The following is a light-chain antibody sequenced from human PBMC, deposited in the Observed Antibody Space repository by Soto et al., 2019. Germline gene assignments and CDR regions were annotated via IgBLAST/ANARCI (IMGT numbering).Light chain of an antibody. CDR2: GAS. V-gene: IGKV3-20*01. Sequence: EIFLTQYPATLSLSPGERATLSCRASQSVTNYIAWYQQRPGQAPRLLIYGASSRATGIPDRFSGSGSGTDFTLTISRLEPEDFAVYYCQQYGNSPQMFGQVTEAAIK. CDR3: QQYGNSPQM. CDR1: QSVTNY. J-gene: IGKJ1*01.